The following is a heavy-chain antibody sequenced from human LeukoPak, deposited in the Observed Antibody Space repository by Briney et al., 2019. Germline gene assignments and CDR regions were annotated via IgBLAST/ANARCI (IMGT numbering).Heavy chain of an antibody. CDR1: GYTFTCYY. CDR3: ASTLRNYYDSSGYFDY. D-gene: IGHD3-22*01. CDR2: INPNSGGT. J-gene: IGHJ4*02. Sequence: GASVKVSCKASGYTFTCYYMRWVRQAPGQGLEWMGWINPNSGGTNYAQKFQGRVTMTRDTSISTAYMELSRLRSDDTAVYYCASTLRNYYDSSGYFDYWGQGTLVTVSS. V-gene: IGHV1-2*02.